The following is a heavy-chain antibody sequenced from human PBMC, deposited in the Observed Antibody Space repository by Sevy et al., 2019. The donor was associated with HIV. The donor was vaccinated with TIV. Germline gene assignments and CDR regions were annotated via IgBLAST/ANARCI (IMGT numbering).Heavy chain of an antibody. V-gene: IGHV4-59*01. CDR3: ARVLTIFGVVIIPEKVFDL. CDR1: GGSISSYY. CDR2: IYYSGST. D-gene: IGHD3-3*01. Sequence: SETLSLTCTVSGGSISSYYWSRIRQPPGKGLEWIGYIYYSGSTNYNPSLKSRVTISVDTSKNQFSLKLSSVTAADTAVYYCARVLTIFGVVIIPEKVFDLWGRGTLVTVSS. J-gene: IGHJ2*01.